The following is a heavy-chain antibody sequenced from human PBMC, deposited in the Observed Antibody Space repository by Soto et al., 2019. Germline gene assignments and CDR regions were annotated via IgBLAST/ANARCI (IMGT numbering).Heavy chain of an antibody. CDR2: IYYSGST. D-gene: IGHD6-19*01. Sequence: SETLSLTSTVSGGSISSYYWSWLRQPPGKGLEWIGYIYYSGSTNYNPSLKSRVTISVDTSKNQFSLKLSSVSAADTAVYYCASAGAVAGIGNNWFDPWGQGTLVTVS. CDR1: GGSISSYY. J-gene: IGHJ5*02. V-gene: IGHV4-59*01. CDR3: ASAGAVAGIGNNWFDP.